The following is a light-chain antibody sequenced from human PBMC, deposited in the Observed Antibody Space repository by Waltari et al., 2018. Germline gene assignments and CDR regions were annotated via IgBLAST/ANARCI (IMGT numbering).Light chain of an antibody. CDR1: SSNIGSNT. CDR2: SNK. CDR3: AAWDDSLNGHWV. J-gene: IGLJ3*02. V-gene: IGLV1-44*01. Sequence: QSVLTQPPSASGTPGQRVTISCSGSSSNIGSNTVNWYQQLPGTAPKLLIYSNKQRPSGVPDLFSGSKSGTSASLAISGLQSEDEADYYCAAWDDSLNGHWVFGGGTKLTVL.